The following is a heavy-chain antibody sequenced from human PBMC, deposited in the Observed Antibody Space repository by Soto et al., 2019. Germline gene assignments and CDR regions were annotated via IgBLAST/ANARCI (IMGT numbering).Heavy chain of an antibody. CDR1: GFTFSSYG. V-gene: IGHV3-30*18. CDR3: AKAKVTATYYYYGMDV. CDR2: ISYDGSNK. Sequence: GGSLRLSCAASGFTFSSYGMHWVRQAPGKGLEWVAVISYDGSNKYYADSVKGRFTISRDNSKNTLYLQMNSLRAEDTAVYYCAKAKVTATYYYYGMDVWGQGTTVTVSS. J-gene: IGHJ6*02. D-gene: IGHD2-21*02.